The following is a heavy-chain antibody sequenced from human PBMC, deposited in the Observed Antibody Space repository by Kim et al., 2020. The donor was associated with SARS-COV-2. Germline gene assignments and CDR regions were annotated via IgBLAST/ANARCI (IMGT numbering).Heavy chain of an antibody. J-gene: IGHJ4*02. Sequence: ASVKVSCKASGYIFTSYHMHWVRQAPGQGLEWMGIINPSGGKTYYAQKLQGRITVTTDTSANTVYRQLRSLTSEDTAMYYCAREQTAGFYKYWGQGTLVTVSS. V-gene: IGHV1-46*04. CDR1: GYIFTSYH. D-gene: IGHD3-9*01. CDR2: INPSGGKT. CDR3: AREQTAGFYKY.